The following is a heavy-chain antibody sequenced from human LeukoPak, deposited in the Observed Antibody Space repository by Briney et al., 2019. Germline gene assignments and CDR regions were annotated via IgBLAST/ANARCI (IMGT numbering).Heavy chain of an antibody. D-gene: IGHD6-19*01. Sequence: PGGSLRLSCVASGFTFSDYYMSWIRQAAGKGLGWVSYIRSSGTTIHYADSVKGRFTISRDNAKNSLYLQMNSLRAEDTAVYYCARDRGAVTDVFDYWGQGTLVTVSS. J-gene: IGHJ4*02. CDR2: IRSSGTTI. V-gene: IGHV3-11*04. CDR1: GFTFSDYY. CDR3: ARDRGAVTDVFDY.